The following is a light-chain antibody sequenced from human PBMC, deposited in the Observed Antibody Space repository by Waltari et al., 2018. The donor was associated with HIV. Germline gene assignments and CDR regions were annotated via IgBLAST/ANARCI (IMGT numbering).Light chain of an antibody. J-gene: IGLJ3*02. CDR2: GVN. CDR1: GRDFGLYNF. V-gene: IGLV2-14*01. Sequence: QAALTQPASLTGLPGQSTTISCSGTGRDFGLYNFVSWYQQDPGKPPQLLLYGVNNRPSEVSGRFSGSMSRTTASLTISALRADDEADYYCSAYTGAGSLVFGGGTEVTVL. CDR3: SAYTGAGSLV.